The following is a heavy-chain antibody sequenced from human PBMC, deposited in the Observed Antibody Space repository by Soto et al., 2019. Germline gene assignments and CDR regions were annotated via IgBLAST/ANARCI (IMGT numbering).Heavy chain of an antibody. CDR1: GFTFSNAW. V-gene: IGHV3-15*07. CDR3: TTDFTTVVTTTGSPEFQH. CDR2: IKSKTDGGTT. D-gene: IGHD2-15*01. Sequence: GGSLRLSCAASGFTFSNAWMNWVRQAPGKGLEWVGRIKSKTDGGTTDYAAPVKGRFTISRDDSKNTLYLQMNSLKTEDTAVYYCTTDFTTVVTTTGSPEFQHWGQGTLVTVSS. J-gene: IGHJ1*01.